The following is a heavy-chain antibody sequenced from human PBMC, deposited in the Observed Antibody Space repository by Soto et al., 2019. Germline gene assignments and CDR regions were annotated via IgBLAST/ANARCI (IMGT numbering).Heavy chain of an antibody. V-gene: IGHV4-30-2*01. Sequence: QLQLQESGSGLVKPSQTLSLTCAVSGGSISSGGYSWSWIRQPPGKGLEWIGYIYHSGSTYYNPSLKSRVTISVDRSKNQFSLKRSPVTAADTAVYYCARDRGGSSSGLFDYWGQGTLVTVSS. D-gene: IGHD6-6*01. CDR1: GGSISSGGYS. CDR2: IYHSGST. J-gene: IGHJ4*02. CDR3: ARDRGGSSSGLFDY.